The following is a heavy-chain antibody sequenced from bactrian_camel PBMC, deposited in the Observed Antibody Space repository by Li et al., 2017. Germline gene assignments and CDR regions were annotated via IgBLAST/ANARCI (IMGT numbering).Heavy chain of an antibody. CDR3: AAHVTYSGGYSTPFLSSNLRY. CDR1: GFTFSNNW. D-gene: IGHD2*01. J-gene: IGHJ4*01. Sequence: HVQLVESGGGSVQAGGSLRLSCAASGFTFSNNWMHWVRQAPGKGLEWVSSINSGGGSTYYADSVKGRFTISRDNAKNTLYLQMNNLKPEDTAMYYCAAHVTYSGGYSTPFLSSNLRYWGQGTQVTVS. CDR2: INSGGGST. V-gene: IGHV3S1*01.